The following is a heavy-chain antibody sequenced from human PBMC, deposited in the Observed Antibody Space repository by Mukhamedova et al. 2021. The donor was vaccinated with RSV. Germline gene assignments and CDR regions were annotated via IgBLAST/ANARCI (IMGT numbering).Heavy chain of an antibody. CDR3: ARDHPVVAAISFDY. D-gene: IGHD2-15*01. V-gene: IGHV4-39*07. Sequence: IGSIFYTGSTYYNPSLQSRVTISVDTSKSQFSLKLSSVTAADTAVYYCARDHPVVAAISFDYWCQGTLVTVSS. J-gene: IGHJ4*02. CDR2: IFYTGST.